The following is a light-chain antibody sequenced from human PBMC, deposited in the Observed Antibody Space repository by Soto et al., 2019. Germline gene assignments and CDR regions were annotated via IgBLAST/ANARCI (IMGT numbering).Light chain of an antibody. CDR2: DAS. Sequence: EIVLTQSPATLSLSPGERATHSCRASQSVSSYLAWYQQKPGQAPRLLIYDASNRATGIPARFSGSGSGTDFTLTISSLEPEDFAVYYCQQRSNWPFTFGQGTRLEIK. CDR1: QSVSSY. J-gene: IGKJ5*01. CDR3: QQRSNWPFT. V-gene: IGKV3-11*01.